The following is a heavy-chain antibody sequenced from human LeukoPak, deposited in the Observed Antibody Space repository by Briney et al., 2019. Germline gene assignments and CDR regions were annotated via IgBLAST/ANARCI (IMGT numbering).Heavy chain of an antibody. CDR2: FRPNSGGT. J-gene: IGHJ4*02. Sequence: ASVKVSCKPSGYTFTDYYIHWVRQAPGQGLEWMGWFRPNSGGTHYAPKFQDRVTMTRDTSISTAYMELSRLTSDDTAVYYCANSPGQWLEFDYWGQGTLVTVSS. CDR3: ANSPGQWLEFDY. D-gene: IGHD6-19*01. CDR1: GYTFTDYY. V-gene: IGHV1-2*02.